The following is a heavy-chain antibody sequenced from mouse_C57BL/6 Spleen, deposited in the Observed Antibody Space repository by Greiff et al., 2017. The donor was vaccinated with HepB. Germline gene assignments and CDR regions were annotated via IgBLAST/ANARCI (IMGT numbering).Heavy chain of an antibody. D-gene: IGHD1-1*01. CDR1: GYTFTDYY. CDR3: ARSHGSSYDYFDY. Sequence: EVKLMESGPVLVKPGASVKMSCKASGYTFTDYYMNWVKQSHGKSLEWIGVINPYNGGTSYNQKFKGKATLTVDKSSSTAYMELNSLTSEDSAVYDCARSHGSSYDYFDYWGQGTTLTVSS. J-gene: IGHJ2*01. V-gene: IGHV1-19*01. CDR2: INPYNGGT.